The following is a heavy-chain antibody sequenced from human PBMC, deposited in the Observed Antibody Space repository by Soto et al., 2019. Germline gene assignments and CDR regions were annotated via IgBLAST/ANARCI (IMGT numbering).Heavy chain of an antibody. D-gene: IGHD2-8*01. CDR1: GYSFTSYW. CDR2: IYPGDSDT. V-gene: IGHV5-51*01. J-gene: IGHJ6*02. CDR3: ARQADPNDYYYYGMDV. Sequence: EVQLVQSGAEVKKPGESLKISCKGSGYSFTSYWIGWVRQMPGKGLGWWGIIYPGDSDTRYSPSFQGQVTISADKSISTAYLQWSSLKASDTAMYYCARQADPNDYYYYGMDVWGQGTTVTVSS.